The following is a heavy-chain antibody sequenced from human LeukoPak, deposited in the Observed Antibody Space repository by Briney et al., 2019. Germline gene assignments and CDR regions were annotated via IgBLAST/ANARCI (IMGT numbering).Heavy chain of an antibody. D-gene: IGHD1-26*01. CDR1: GFTVSDNY. J-gene: IGHJ4*02. CDR2: IYYSGST. CDR3: ARGLGGSD. V-gene: IGHV4-59*02. Sequence: PGGSLRLSCAASGFTVSDNYMSWVRQAPGKGLEWIGYIYYSGSTNYNPSLKSRVTISVDTSKNQFSLKLSSVTAADTAVYYCARGLGGSDWGQGTLVTVSS.